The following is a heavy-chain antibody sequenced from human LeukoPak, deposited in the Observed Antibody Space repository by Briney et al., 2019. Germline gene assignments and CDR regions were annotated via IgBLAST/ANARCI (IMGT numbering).Heavy chain of an antibody. CDR2: ISSSSSYI. D-gene: IGHD3-3*01. J-gene: IGHJ5*02. CDR3: ARDNYDFWSGYYT. CDR1: GFTFSSYS. V-gene: IGHV3-21*01. Sequence: PGRSLRLSCAASGFTFSSYSMNWVRQAPGKGLEWVSSISSSSSYIYYADSVKGRFTISRDNAKNSLYLQMNSLRAEDTAVYYCARDNYDFWSGYYTWGQGTLVTVSS.